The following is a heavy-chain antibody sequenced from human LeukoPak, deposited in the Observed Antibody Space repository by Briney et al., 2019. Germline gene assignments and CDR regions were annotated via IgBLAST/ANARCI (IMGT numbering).Heavy chain of an antibody. CDR2: IKQDGSEK. V-gene: IGHV3-7*01. CDR3: ARESVDTATAGYYYYYMDV. CDR1: GFTFSSYW. J-gene: IGHJ6*03. Sequence: GGSLRLSCAASGFTFSSYWMSWVRQAPGKGLEWVANIKQDGSEKYYVDSVKGRFTISRDNAKNSLYLQMNSLRAEDTAVYYCARESVDTATAGYYYYYMDVWGKGTTVTVSS. D-gene: IGHD5-18*01.